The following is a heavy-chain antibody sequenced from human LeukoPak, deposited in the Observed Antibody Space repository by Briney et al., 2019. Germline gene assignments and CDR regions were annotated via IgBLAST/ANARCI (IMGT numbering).Heavy chain of an antibody. CDR1: GFTFSDYW. Sequence: GGSLRLSCVASGFTFSDYWMSWVRQAPGKGLERVANIKEDGSKKYYVDSVKGRFTISRDNAKNSLYLQMNSLKTEDTAVYYCIVVGSCTSTNCWGQGTLVTVSS. D-gene: IGHD2-2*01. J-gene: IGHJ4*02. CDR2: IKEDGSKK. CDR3: IVVGSCTSTNC. V-gene: IGHV3-7*03.